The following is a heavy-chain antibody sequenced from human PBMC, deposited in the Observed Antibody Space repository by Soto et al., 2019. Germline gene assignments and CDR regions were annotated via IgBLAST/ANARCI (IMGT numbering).Heavy chain of an antibody. Sequence: QVQLVESGGGVVQPGRSLRLSCAASGFTFSSYGMHWVRQAPGKGLEWVAVISYDGSNKYYADSVKGRFTISRDNSKNTXYQXMNSLRAEDTAVYYCATEYYYDSSGYYSIYYGMDVWGQGTTVTVSS. D-gene: IGHD3-22*01. V-gene: IGHV3-30*03. J-gene: IGHJ6*02. CDR2: ISYDGSNK. CDR1: GFTFSSYG. CDR3: ATEYYYDSSGYYSIYYGMDV.